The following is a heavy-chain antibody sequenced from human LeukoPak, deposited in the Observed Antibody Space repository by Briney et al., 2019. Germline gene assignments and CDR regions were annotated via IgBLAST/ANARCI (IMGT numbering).Heavy chain of an antibody. CDR3: ARDGGALSYYYDSSGYYIDY. Sequence: GASVTVSCKASGGTFSSYAISWVREAPGQGLEWMGGIVPIFGTANHAQKFQGRVTITADESTSTAYMELSSLRSEDTAVYYCARDGGALSYYYDSSGYYIDYWGQGTLVTVSS. D-gene: IGHD3-22*01. V-gene: IGHV1-69*13. CDR2: IVPIFGTA. J-gene: IGHJ4*02. CDR1: GGTFSSYA.